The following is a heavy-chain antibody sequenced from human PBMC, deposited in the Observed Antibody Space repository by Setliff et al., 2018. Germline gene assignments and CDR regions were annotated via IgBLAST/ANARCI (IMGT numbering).Heavy chain of an antibody. CDR2: IYQSGTT. V-gene: IGHV4-4*02. D-gene: IGHD2-2*01. J-gene: IGHJ5*02. CDR1: GESIRSNNW. Sequence: SETLSLTCTVSGESIRSNNWWNWVRQPPGKGLEWIGDIYQSGTTNYNPSLKSRVTISVDTSKNHFSLKLTSVTAADTAVYYCARGGGGYHAASWGQGILVTVPQ. CDR3: ARGGGGYHAAS.